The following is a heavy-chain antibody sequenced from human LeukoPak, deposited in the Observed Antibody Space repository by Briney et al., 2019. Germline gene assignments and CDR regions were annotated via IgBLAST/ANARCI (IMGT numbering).Heavy chain of an antibody. CDR1: GGSISSSSYY. J-gene: IGHJ6*03. CDR3: ARGGEYNDSSGYYYESGDYMDV. CDR2: INHSGST. D-gene: IGHD3-22*01. Sequence: PSETLSLTCTVSGGSISSSSYYWGWIRQPPGKGLEWIGEINHSGSTNYNPSLKSRVTISADTSKNQFSLKLSSVTAADTAVYYCARGGEYNDSSGYYYESGDYMDVWGKGTTVTVSS. V-gene: IGHV4-39*07.